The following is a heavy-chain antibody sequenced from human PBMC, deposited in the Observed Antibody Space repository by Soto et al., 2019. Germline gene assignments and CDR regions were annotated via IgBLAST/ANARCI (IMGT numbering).Heavy chain of an antibody. CDR1: GFTLADYA. CDR2: IRWKSGGI. D-gene: IGHD1-20*01. V-gene: IGHV3-9*01. CDR3: VKNEWYNNTGDLDY. Sequence: GGSRRLSGAASGFTLADYAMHWVRQAPGKGLGWAASIRWKSGGIGYADSMTGRLTISRDNSKNSLSIQMTSLRPEEAALYYCVKNEWYNNTGDLDYWGQGTMVTVSS. J-gene: IGHJ4*02.